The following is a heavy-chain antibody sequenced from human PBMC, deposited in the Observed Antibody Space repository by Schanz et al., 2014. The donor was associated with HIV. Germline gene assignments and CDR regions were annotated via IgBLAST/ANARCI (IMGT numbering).Heavy chain of an antibody. J-gene: IGHJ6*02. CDR2: ISYDGRNK. Sequence: QVQLVESGGGVVQPGRSLRLSCAASAFTFRSYALHWVRQAPGKGLDWVAGISYDGRNKYYADSVKGRFTISRDNSKNTLYLQMNSLRREDTAIYYCAKTSITLGMDVWGQGTTVTVSS. CDR1: AFTFRSYA. V-gene: IGHV3-30*04. CDR3: AKTSITLGMDV. D-gene: IGHD1-20*01.